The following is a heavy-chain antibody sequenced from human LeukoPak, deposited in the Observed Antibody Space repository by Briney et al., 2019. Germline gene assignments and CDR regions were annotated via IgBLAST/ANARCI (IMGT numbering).Heavy chain of an antibody. Sequence: ASVKVSCKASGYTFTGYYMHWVRQAPGQGLEWMGWINPNSGGTNYAQKFQGWVTMTRDTSISTAYMELSRLRSDDTAIYYCARGAPGDTMVRGVIIGMDVWGLGTTVTVSS. CDR2: INPNSGGT. D-gene: IGHD3-10*01. V-gene: IGHV1-2*04. CDR3: ARGAPGDTMVRGVIIGMDV. CDR1: GYTFTGYY. J-gene: IGHJ6*02.